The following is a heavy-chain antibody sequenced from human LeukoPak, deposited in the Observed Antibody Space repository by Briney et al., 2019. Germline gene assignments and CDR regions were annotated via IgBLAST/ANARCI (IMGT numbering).Heavy chain of an antibody. CDR2: IYYSGST. J-gene: IGHJ5*02. Sequence: SETLSLTCTVSGGSISSSSYCWGWIRQPPGKGLEWIGSIYYSGSTYYNPSLKSRVTISVDTSKNQFSLKLSSVTAADTAVYYCAILNGGFDPWGQGTLVTVSS. D-gene: IGHD3-10*01. V-gene: IGHV4-39*01. CDR3: AILNGGFDP. CDR1: GGSISSSSYC.